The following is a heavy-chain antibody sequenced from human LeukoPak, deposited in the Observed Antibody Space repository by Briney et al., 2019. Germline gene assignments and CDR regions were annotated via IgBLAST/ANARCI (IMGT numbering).Heavy chain of an antibody. CDR1: GGSISSYY. V-gene: IGHV4-59*12. CDR2: IYYSGST. Sequence: SETLSLTCTVSGGSISSYYWSWIRQPPGKGLEWIGYIYYSGSTNYNPSLKSRVTISVDTSKNQFSLQLNSVTPEDTAVYYCARDRGVKTIVGATGFDYWGQGTLVTVSS. J-gene: IGHJ4*02. CDR3: ARDRGVKTIVGATGFDY. D-gene: IGHD1-26*01.